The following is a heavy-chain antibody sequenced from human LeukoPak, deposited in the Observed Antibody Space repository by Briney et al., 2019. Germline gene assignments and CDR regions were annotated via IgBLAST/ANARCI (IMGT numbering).Heavy chain of an antibody. Sequence: SETLSLTCTVSGGSISSSNYYWAWIRQPPGKGLECIGSIYYSGSTYYNPSLKSRVTISVDTSKNQFFLKVNSVTATDTAVYYCAKWSIDWGQGTLVTVSS. J-gene: IGHJ4*02. CDR2: IYYSGST. CDR1: GGSISSSNYY. CDR3: AKWSID. V-gene: IGHV4-39*01. D-gene: IGHD2-8*01.